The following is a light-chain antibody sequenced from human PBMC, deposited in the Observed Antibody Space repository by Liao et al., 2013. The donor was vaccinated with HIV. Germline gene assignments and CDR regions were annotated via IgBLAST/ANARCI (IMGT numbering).Light chain of an antibody. CDR3: QVWDSSIDHRV. CDR1: NIGSKS. Sequence: SYVLTQPPSVSVAPGKTARITCGGNNIGSKSVHWYQQKPGQAPVLVIYYDSDRPSGIPERFSGSNSGNTATLTISRVEAGDEADYYCQVWDSSIDHRVFGGGTKLIVL. V-gene: IGLV3-21*04. J-gene: IGLJ3*02. CDR2: YDS.